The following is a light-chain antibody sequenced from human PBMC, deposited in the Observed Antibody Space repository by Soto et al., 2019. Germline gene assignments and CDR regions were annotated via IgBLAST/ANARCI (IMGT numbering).Light chain of an antibody. V-gene: IGLV2-14*01. Sequence: QPASVSGSPGNTITISCTGTSSDVGPYSCVSWFQQHPGKARTLIISEVSNRPSGVSNRFSGSKSGHAASLTISGLQAEEEADSFCFSFTADWTNVFGTGTKGTVL. CDR3: FSFTADWTNV. J-gene: IGLJ1*01. CDR2: EVS. CDR1: SSDVGPYSC.